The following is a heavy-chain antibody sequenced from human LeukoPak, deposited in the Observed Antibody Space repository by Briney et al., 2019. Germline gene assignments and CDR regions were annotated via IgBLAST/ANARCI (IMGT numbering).Heavy chain of an antibody. CDR3: ARGRRYCSSTSCYFWFDP. J-gene: IGHJ5*02. Sequence: PGRSLRLSCAASGFTFNSYGMHWVRQAPGKGLEWVAVIWYDGSNKYYADSVKGRFTISRDNSKNTLYLQMNSLRAEDTAVYYCARGRRYCSSTSCYFWFDPWGQGTLVTVSS. D-gene: IGHD2-2*01. CDR2: IWYDGSNK. V-gene: IGHV3-33*01. CDR1: GFTFNSYG.